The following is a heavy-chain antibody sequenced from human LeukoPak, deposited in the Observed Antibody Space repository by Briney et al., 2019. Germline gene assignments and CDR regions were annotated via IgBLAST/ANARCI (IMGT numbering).Heavy chain of an antibody. J-gene: IGHJ4*02. CDR1: GGSFSGYY. CDR2: INHSGST. Sequence: PSETLSLTCAVYGGSFSGYYWSWIRQPPGKGLEWIGEINHSGSTNYNPSLKSRVTISVDTSKNQFSLKLSSVTAADTAVYYCARGGTIYYDSSEASPNFDYWGQGTLVTVSS. D-gene: IGHD3-22*01. V-gene: IGHV4-34*01. CDR3: ARGGTIYYDSSEASPNFDY.